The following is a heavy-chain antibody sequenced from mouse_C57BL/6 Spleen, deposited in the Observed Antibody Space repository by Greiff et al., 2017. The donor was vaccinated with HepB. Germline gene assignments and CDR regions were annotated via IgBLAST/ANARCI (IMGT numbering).Heavy chain of an antibody. Sequence: EVKLMESEGGLVQPGSSMKLSCTASGFTFSDYYMAWVRQVPEKGLEWVANINYDGSSTYYLDSLKSRFIISRYNAKNILYLQMSSLKSEDTATYYCAREGSTDYGSRTGLLDYWGQGTTLTVSS. CDR2: INYDGSST. CDR3: AREGSTDYGSRTGLLDY. D-gene: IGHD1-1*01. CDR1: GFTFSDYY. V-gene: IGHV5-16*01. J-gene: IGHJ2*01.